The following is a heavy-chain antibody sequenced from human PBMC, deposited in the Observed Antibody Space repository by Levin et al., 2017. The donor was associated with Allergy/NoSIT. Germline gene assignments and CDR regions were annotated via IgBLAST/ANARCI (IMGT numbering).Heavy chain of an antibody. CDR3: AKSRGEQNTVDDAFDI. D-gene: IGHD4-23*01. Sequence: GESLKISCAASGFTFSSYGMHWVRQAPGKGLEWVAVISYDGSNKYYADSVKGRFTISRDNSKNTLYLQMNSLRAEDTAVYYCAKSRGEQNTVDDAFDIWGQGTMVTVSS. CDR2: ISYDGSNK. CDR1: GFTFSSYG. J-gene: IGHJ3*02. V-gene: IGHV3-30*18.